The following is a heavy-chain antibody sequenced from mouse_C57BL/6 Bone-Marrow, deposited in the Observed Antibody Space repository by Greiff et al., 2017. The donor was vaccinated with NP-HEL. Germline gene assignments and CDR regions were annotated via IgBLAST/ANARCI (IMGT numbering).Heavy chain of an antibody. V-gene: IGHV1-81*01. Sequence: VKLQQSGAELARPGASVKLSCKASGYTFTSYGISWVKQRTGQGLEWIGEIYPRIGNTYYNEKFKGKATLTADKSSSTAYMELRSLTSEDSAVYFGAGEGTVGGYFDVWGTGTTVTVSS. J-gene: IGHJ1*03. D-gene: IGHD1-1*01. CDR1: GYTFTSYG. CDR3: AGEGTVGGYFDV. CDR2: IYPRIGNT.